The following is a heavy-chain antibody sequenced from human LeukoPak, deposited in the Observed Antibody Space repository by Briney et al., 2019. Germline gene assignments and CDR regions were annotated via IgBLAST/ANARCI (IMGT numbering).Heavy chain of an antibody. CDR3: ARDVHGDYGSGWFDP. D-gene: IGHD4-17*01. CDR1: GGTFTNSA. Sequence: SVKISCKTSGGTFTNSAISWVRQAPGQGLEWLGGIMPLFGTAGYAQKFQGRVTITKDESTRTVYLELTSLTSDDTAVYYCARDVHGDYGSGWFDPWGQGTLVSVSS. CDR2: IMPLFGTA. J-gene: IGHJ5*02. V-gene: IGHV1-69*05.